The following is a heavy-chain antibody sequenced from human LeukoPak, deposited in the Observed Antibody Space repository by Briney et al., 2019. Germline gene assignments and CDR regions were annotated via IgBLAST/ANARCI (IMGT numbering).Heavy chain of an antibody. Sequence: SETLSLTCTVSGGSISSYYWSWIRQPPGKGLEWIGYIYYSGSTNYNPSLKSRVTISVDTSKNQFSLKLSSVTAADTAVYYSARFNGYNSLISFDYWGQGTLVTVSS. CDR1: GGSISSYY. CDR3: ARFNGYNSLISFDY. J-gene: IGHJ4*02. CDR2: IYYSGST. V-gene: IGHV4-59*01. D-gene: IGHD5-24*01.